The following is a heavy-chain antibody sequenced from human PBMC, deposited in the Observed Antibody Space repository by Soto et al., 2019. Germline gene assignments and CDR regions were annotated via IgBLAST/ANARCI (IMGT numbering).Heavy chain of an antibody. CDR2: IRGYDGKT. D-gene: IGHD3-16*01. CDR3: AGDPGGGSASFFDY. V-gene: IGHV1-18*01. CDR1: GYDFINHA. J-gene: IGHJ4*02. Sequence: QVHLVQSGAEVKKPGASVKVSCKTSGYDFINHAISWLRQAPGQGPEWMGGIRGYDGKTNYAQRLQGRVTMTRDTSTATAYMELRSLRSDDTAIYFCAGDPGGGSASFFDYWGQGTLVTVSS.